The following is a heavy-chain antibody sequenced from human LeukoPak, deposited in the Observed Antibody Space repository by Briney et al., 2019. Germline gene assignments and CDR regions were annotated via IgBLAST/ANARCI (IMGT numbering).Heavy chain of an antibody. D-gene: IGHD2-15*01. J-gene: IGHJ3*02. Sequence: SETLSLTCTVSGGSISSYYWSWIRQPPGKGQEWIGYIYYSGSTNYNPSLKSRVTISVDTSKNQFSLKLSSVTAADTAVYYCAMSRYCSGGSCYLDAFDIWGQGTMVTVSS. CDR3: AMSRYCSGGSCYLDAFDI. CDR2: IYYSGST. CDR1: GGSISSYY. V-gene: IGHV4-59*01.